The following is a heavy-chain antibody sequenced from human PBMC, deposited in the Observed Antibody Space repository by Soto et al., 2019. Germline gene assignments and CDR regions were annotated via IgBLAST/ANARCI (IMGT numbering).Heavy chain of an antibody. CDR2: IWYHGRNT. J-gene: IGHJ5*02. CDR1: GFTFSNYG. CDR3: ERDRADGVLYDP. V-gene: IGHV3-33*01. Sequence: HLGGSLRLSCAASGFTFSNYGFHWLRQAPGKGLEWVADIWYHGRNTYYADSVEGRFTISRDNSKNTVYLDMNSLRVEDTAVYFFERDRADGVLYDPRSQGTQVTGSA. D-gene: IGHD2-8*02.